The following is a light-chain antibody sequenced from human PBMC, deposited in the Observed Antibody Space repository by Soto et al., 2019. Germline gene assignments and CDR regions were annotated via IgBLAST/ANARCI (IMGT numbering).Light chain of an antibody. V-gene: IGLV2-14*02. J-gene: IGLJ2*01. CDR1: GGDVGNYDL. Sequence: QSALTQPASVSGSPGQSITISCAGSGGDVGNYDLLSWYQQIPGKAPKLIIFEVSYRPSGVSNRFSGSKSGNTASLTISGLRAEDEADYYCSSYAVSTPLVIFGGGTKLTVL. CDR3: SSYAVSTPLVI. CDR2: EVS.